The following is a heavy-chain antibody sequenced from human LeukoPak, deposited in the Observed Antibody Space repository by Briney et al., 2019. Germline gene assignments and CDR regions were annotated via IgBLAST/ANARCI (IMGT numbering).Heavy chain of an antibody. V-gene: IGHV4-4*02. CDR3: WYSGYASGFDY. Sequence: SGTLSLTCDVSGASISRGSWWSWVRQPPGKVLEWIGEFSHSGSTNYNPSLKSRVTISVDKSKNQFSLSLSSVTAADTAVYYCWYSGYASGFDYWGQGTLVTVSS. D-gene: IGHD5-12*01. CDR1: GASISRGSW. J-gene: IGHJ4*02. CDR2: FSHSGST.